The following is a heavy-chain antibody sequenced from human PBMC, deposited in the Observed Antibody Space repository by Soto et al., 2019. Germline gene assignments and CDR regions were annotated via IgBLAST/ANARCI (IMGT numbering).Heavy chain of an antibody. D-gene: IGHD3-3*01. J-gene: IGHJ6*03. CDR1: GGSISSGGYY. V-gene: IGHV4-31*03. Sequence: QVQLQESGPGLVKPSQTLSLTCTVSGGSISSGGYYWSWIRQHPGKGLEWIGYIYYSGSTYYNPSLKSRVTISVDTSKNQFSLKLSSVTAADTAVYYCARLICSIFGVVQYYYYYYYMDVWGKGTTVTVSS. CDR2: IYYSGST. CDR3: ARLICSIFGVVQYYYYYYYMDV.